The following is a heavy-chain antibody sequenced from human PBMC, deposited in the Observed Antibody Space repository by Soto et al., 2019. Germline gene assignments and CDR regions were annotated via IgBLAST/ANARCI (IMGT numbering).Heavy chain of an antibody. CDR2: ISSSGSTI. J-gene: IGHJ2*01. Sequence: QVQLVESGGGLVKPGGSLRLSCAASGFTFSDYYMSWIRQAPGKGLEWVSYISSSGSTIYYADSVKGRFTISRDNAKNALYLQMNSMRAEDSVVYYCARVLVYSSGWYQGSFDLWGRGTLVTVSS. D-gene: IGHD6-19*01. CDR3: ARVLVYSSGWYQGSFDL. V-gene: IGHV3-11*01. CDR1: GFTFSDYY.